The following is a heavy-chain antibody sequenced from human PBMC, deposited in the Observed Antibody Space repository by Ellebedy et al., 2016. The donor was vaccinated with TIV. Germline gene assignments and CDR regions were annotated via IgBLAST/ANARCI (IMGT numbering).Heavy chain of an antibody. CDR2: IYTSGNT. D-gene: IGHD7-27*01. Sequence: GSLRLXXVVSDPSFSGNYWTWIRQPAGKGLEWIGHIYTSGNTNYNPSLKSRVTMSGDTSKNQFSLTLSSVTAADTAVYFCAREVWGKNAFDMWGQGTMVTVSS. CDR3: AREVWGKNAFDM. CDR1: DPSFSGNY. V-gene: IGHV4-4*07. J-gene: IGHJ3*02.